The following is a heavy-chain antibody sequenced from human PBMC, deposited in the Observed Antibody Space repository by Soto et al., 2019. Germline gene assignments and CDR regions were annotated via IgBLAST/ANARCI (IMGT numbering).Heavy chain of an antibody. J-gene: IGHJ6*02. CDR3: AADSSGPVSFYYYYYGMDV. CDR2: IVVGSGNT. Sequence: VASVKVSCKASGFTFTSSAVQWVRQARGQRLEWKGWIVVGSGNTNYAQKFQERVTITRDMSTSTAYMELSSLRSEDTAVYYCAADSSGPVSFYYYYYGMDVWGQGTTVTVSS. CDR1: GFTFTSSA. D-gene: IGHD2-8*01. V-gene: IGHV1-58*01.